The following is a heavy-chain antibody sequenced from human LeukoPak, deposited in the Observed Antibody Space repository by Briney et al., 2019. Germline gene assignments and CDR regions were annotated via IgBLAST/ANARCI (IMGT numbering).Heavy chain of an antibody. CDR1: GGSISSSSYY. V-gene: IGHV4-39*01. CDR3: ALGRTSLLRSYYYYMDV. Sequence: SETLSLTCTVSGGSISSSSYYWGWIRQPPGKGLEWIGSIYYSGGTYYNPSLKSRVTISLDTSKNQFSLKLSSVTAADTAVYYCALGRTSLLRSYYYYMDVWGKGTTVTVSS. CDR2: IYYSGGT. J-gene: IGHJ6*03. D-gene: IGHD2-2*01.